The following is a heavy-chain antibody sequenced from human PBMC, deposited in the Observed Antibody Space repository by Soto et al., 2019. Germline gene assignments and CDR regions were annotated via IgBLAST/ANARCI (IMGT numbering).Heavy chain of an antibody. Sequence: SETLSLTCTVSGGSISSYYWSWIRQPPGKGLEWIGYIYYSGSTNYNPSLKSRVTISVDTSKNQFSLKLSSVTAADTAVYYCARDSIATYYGTDVWGQGTTVTVSS. CDR2: IYYSGST. D-gene: IGHD2-2*01. J-gene: IGHJ6*02. CDR1: GGSISSYY. CDR3: ARDSIATYYGTDV. V-gene: IGHV4-59*01.